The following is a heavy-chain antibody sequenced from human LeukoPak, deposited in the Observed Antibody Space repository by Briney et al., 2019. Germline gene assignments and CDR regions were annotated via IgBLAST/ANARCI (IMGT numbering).Heavy chain of an antibody. D-gene: IGHD4/OR15-4a*01. J-gene: IGHJ4*02. CDR2: LYYRGTT. Sequence: PSETLSLTCTVSGGSISTTGDYWGWIRQTPGQGLEWIGSLYYRGTTYYNPSLKSRVTISVDTSKKNLSLSLTSVTAADTAVYFCARSRAYYDPFDLWGQGTLVAVSS. V-gene: IGHV4-39*02. CDR3: ARSRAYYDPFDL. CDR1: GGSISTTGDY.